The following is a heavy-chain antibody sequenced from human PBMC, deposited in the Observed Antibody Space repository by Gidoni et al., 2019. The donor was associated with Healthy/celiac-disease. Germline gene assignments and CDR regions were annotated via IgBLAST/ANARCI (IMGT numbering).Heavy chain of an antibody. V-gene: IGHV1-2*04. Sequence: QAQLVQSGAEVKKPGASVTVSCKAYGYTFPGYYMHWVRQAPGQGREWMGWINRNSGGTNYAQKFQGWVTMTRDTSISTAYMELSRLRSDDTAVYYCARLRYSSGWDFDYWGQGTLVTVSS. CDR1: GYTFPGYY. CDR3: ARLRYSSGWDFDY. J-gene: IGHJ4*02. D-gene: IGHD6-19*01. CDR2: INRNSGGT.